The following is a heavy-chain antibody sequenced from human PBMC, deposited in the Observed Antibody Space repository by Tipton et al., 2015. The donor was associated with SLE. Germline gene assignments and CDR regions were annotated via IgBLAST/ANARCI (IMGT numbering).Heavy chain of an antibody. V-gene: IGHV4-59*13. CDR1: GGSISSDY. D-gene: IGHD1-7*01. CDR2: IYYSGFT. Sequence: TLSLTCTVSGGSISSDYWSWIRQPPGKGLEWIGYIYYSGFTDYNPSLKSRVTMSLDTSKNQFSMKLSSVTAADTAVYYCAGVLSHGELPHYFDYWGQGTLVPVSS. CDR3: AGVLSHGELPHYFDY. J-gene: IGHJ4*02.